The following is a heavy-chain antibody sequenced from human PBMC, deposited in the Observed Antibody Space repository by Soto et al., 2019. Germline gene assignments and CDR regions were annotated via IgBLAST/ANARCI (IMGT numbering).Heavy chain of an antibody. D-gene: IGHD2-15*01. CDR2: IWYDGSNK. J-gene: IGHJ6*02. Sequence: GGSLRLSCAASGFTFSSYGMHWVRQAPGKGLEWVAVIWYDGSNKYYADSVKGRFTISRDNSKNTLYLQMNSLRAEDTAVYYCASEYCSGGSCYYYGLDVWGQGTTVSVSS. CDR3: ASEYCSGGSCYYYGLDV. V-gene: IGHV3-33*01. CDR1: GFTFSSYG.